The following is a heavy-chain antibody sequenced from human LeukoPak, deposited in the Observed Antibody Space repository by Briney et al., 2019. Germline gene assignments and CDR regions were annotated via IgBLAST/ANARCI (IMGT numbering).Heavy chain of an antibody. J-gene: IGHJ4*02. V-gene: IGHV4-39*07. CDR3: ARGLVYGVIAARPYYFDY. Sequence: SETLSLTCTVSGGSISSSSYYWGWIRQPPGKGLEWIGSIYYSGSTYYNPSLKSRVTISVDTSKNQFSLKLSSVTAADTAVYYCARGLVYGVIAARPYYFDYWGQGTLVTVSS. CDR2: IYYSGST. D-gene: IGHD6-6*01. CDR1: GGSISSSSYY.